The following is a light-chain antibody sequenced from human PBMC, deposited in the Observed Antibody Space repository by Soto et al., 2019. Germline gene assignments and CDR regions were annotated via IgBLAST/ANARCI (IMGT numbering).Light chain of an antibody. CDR3: SLYTSSDTPYV. V-gene: IGLV2-14*01. Sequence: QSALTQPASVSGSPGQSITISCTGTSSDVGPYDYVSWYQQHPDKAPKLIIFVVSNRPSGVSNRFSGSKSGNTASLTISGLQAEDEADYYCSLYTSSDTPYVFGTGTKLTVL. CDR2: VVS. J-gene: IGLJ1*01. CDR1: SSDVGPYDY.